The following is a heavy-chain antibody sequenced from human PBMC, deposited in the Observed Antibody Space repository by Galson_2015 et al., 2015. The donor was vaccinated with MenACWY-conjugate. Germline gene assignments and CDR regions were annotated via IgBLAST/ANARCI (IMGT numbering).Heavy chain of an antibody. V-gene: IGHV4-39*07. D-gene: IGHD3-16*01. CDR2: IYYSGTT. CDR3: ARAERGEVASPRGFHDAFHI. Sequence: ETLSLTCTVSGGSFSSSSYYWGWIRQPPGKGLEWIGSIYYSGTTYDNSSLKSRVTQSVDTSKNQFSLRLSSVTAADTAVYYCARAERGEVASPRGFHDAFHIWGLGTVVTVSS. J-gene: IGHJ3*02. CDR1: GGSFSSSSYY.